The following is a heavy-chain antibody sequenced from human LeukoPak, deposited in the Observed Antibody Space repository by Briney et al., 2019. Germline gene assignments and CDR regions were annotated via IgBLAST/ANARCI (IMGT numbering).Heavy chain of an antibody. CDR2: ISGSGDIT. CDR3: AREQSGTRGWYTVDH. J-gene: IGHJ4*02. Sequence: HPGGSLRLSCAASGFTFSSYAMSWVRQAPGKGLEWVSAISGSGDITYYADSVKGRFTISRDNSKDTVSLQIMNLRVEDTAFYYCAREQSGTRGWYTVDHWGRGTLVTVSS. D-gene: IGHD6-19*01. CDR1: GFTFSSYA. V-gene: IGHV3-23*01.